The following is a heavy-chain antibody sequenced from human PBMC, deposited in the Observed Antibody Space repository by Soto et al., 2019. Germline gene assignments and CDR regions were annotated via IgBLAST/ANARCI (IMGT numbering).Heavy chain of an antibody. D-gene: IGHD4-17*01. J-gene: IGHJ6*02. CDR3: ARAHYGDYGYGMDV. Sequence: TLSLPWPVFCGSISSGGYSRSLNQQPPGKGLEWIGYIYHSGSTYYNPSLKSRVTISVDRSKNQFSLKLSSVTAADTAVYYCARAHYGDYGYGMDVWGQGTTVTVSS. CDR1: CGSISSGGYS. V-gene: IGHV4-30-2*01. CDR2: IYHSGST.